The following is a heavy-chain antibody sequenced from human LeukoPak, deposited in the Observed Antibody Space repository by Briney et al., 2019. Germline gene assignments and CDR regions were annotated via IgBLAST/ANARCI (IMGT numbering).Heavy chain of an antibody. J-gene: IGHJ2*01. V-gene: IGHV3-48*03. Sequence: GGSLRLSCAASGFIFSSYEMNWVRQAPGKGLEWVSYISSRGGAIYYADSLKGRFTISRDNAKNSLYRQMSSLRAEDTAVYYCAKLTEVAPTRPQGFDLWGRGTLVTVSS. CDR3: AKLTEVAPTRPQGFDL. CDR2: ISSRGGAI. CDR1: GFIFSSYE. D-gene: IGHD5-12*01.